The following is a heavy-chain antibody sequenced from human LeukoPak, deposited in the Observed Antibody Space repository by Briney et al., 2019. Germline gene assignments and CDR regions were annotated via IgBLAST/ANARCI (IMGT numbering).Heavy chain of an antibody. CDR2: IVVGSGNT. CDR1: GFTFTSSA. CDR3: AAAYSSGYYYIFDY. Sequence: RASAKVSCKASGFTFTSSAMQWVRQARGQRLEWIGWIVVGSGNTNYAQKFQERVTITRDMSTSTAYMELSSLRSEDTAVYYCAAAYSSGYYYIFDYWGQGTLVTVSS. J-gene: IGHJ4*02. V-gene: IGHV1-58*02. D-gene: IGHD3-22*01.